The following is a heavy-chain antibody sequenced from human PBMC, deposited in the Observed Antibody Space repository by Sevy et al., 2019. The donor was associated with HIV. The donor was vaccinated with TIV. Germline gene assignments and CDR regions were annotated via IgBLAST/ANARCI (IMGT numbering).Heavy chain of an antibody. CDR2: FSFGCGQI. Sequence: GGSLRLSCAASGFPFSKYSMSWIRPTPGKGLEWVATFSFGCGQINYADSVKGRFTISRDDARNTFYLQMNSLRSDDTAIYYCAREGCTRPHDYWGQGTVVTVSS. D-gene: IGHD2-8*01. CDR1: GFPFSKYS. CDR3: AREGCTRPHDY. V-gene: IGHV3-21*04. J-gene: IGHJ4*02.